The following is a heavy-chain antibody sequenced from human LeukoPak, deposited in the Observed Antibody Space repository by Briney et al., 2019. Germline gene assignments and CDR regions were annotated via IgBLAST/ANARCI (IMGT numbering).Heavy chain of an antibody. CDR3: ARHTAEKYNWFDR. Sequence: SETLSLTCAVYGGSFSGYYWSWIRQPPGKGLEWIGEINHSGSTNYNPSLKSRVTISVDTSKSQFSLKLSSVTAADTAVYYCARHTAEKYNWFDRWGQGTLVTVSS. CDR1: GGSFSGYY. V-gene: IGHV4-34*01. J-gene: IGHJ5*02. CDR2: INHSGST. D-gene: IGHD5-24*01.